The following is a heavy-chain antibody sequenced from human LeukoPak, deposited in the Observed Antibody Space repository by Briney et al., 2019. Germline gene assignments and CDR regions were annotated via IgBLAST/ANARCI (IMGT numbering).Heavy chain of an antibody. D-gene: IGHD1-26*01. CDR3: SRESGAFSPFDY. Sequence: SETLSLTCGVSGGSISSTNWYSWVRQPQGQGLQWIGEISLSGLTNYNPSLKSRVTMSLDKSKNLLSLTLTSVTAADTAVYYCSRESGAFSPFDYWGQGTLVTVTS. CDR1: GGSISSTNW. V-gene: IGHV4-4*02. J-gene: IGHJ4*02. CDR2: ISLSGLT.